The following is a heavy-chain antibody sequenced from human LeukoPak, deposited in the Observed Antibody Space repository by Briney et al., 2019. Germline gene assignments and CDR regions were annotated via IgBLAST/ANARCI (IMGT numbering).Heavy chain of an antibody. CDR3: ARGDADYYDSSGYDY. J-gene: IGHJ4*02. D-gene: IGHD3-22*01. V-gene: IGHV4-38-2*02. CDR2: IYQSGST. Sequence: SETLSLTCTVSGFSISSAYYWGWIRQPPGKGLEWFGTIYQSGSTYYNPSLKSRVTISVDTSKNQFSLKLSSVTAADTAVYYCARGDADYYDSSGYDYWGQGTLVTVSS. CDR1: GFSISSAYY.